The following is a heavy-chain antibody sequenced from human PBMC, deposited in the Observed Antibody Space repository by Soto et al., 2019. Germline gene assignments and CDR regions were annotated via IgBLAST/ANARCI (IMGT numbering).Heavy chain of an antibody. Sequence: PGESLKISCKGSGYSFTSYWIGWVRQMPGKGLEWMGIIYPGDSDTRYSPSFQGQVTISADKSISTAYLQWTSLQASDTAIYYCARHGSIASRRDWFDPWGQGTVVTISS. J-gene: IGHJ5*02. V-gene: IGHV5-51*01. D-gene: IGHD6-6*01. CDR2: IYPGDSDT. CDR3: ARHGSIASRRDWFDP. CDR1: GYSFTSYW.